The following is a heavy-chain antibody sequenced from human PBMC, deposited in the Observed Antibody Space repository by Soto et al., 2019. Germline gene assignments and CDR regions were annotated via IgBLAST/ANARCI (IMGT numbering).Heavy chain of an antibody. CDR3: ASSGCSSGWWVQSGDYYYYGMDV. Sequence: PXESLKTSCKGSGYSFTSYWISWVRQMPGKGLEWMGRIDPSDSYTNYSPSFQGHVTISADKSISTAYLQWSSLKASDTAMYYCASSGCSSGWWVQSGDYYYYGMDVWGQGTTVTVSS. CDR1: GYSFTSYW. CDR2: IDPSDSYT. J-gene: IGHJ6*02. D-gene: IGHD6-19*01. V-gene: IGHV5-10-1*01.